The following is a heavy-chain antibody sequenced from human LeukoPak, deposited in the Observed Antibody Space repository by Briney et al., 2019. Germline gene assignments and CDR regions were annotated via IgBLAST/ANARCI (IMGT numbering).Heavy chain of an antibody. Sequence: TGGSLRLSCAASGFTFSSYGMHWVRQAPGKGLEWVAVIWYDGSNKYYADSVKGRLTISRDNSKNTLYLQMNSLRAEDTAVYYCARGIVVARNDAFDIWGQGTMVTVSS. CDR2: IWYDGSNK. J-gene: IGHJ3*02. V-gene: IGHV3-33*01. CDR3: ARGIVVARNDAFDI. D-gene: IGHD2-15*01. CDR1: GFTFSSYG.